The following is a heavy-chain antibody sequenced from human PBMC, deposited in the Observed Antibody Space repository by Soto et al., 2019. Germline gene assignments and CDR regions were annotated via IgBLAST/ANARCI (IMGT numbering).Heavy chain of an antibody. D-gene: IGHD6-6*01. CDR2: ISWNSGNI. J-gene: IGHJ5*02. Sequence: GGSLRLSCAASGFSFDGYAMNWVRQPPGKGLEWVSGISWNSGNIDYADSVKGRFTISRDNAKNSLYLQMSSLRAEDTALYYCVKASTYSSSQGWFDPWGQGTMVTVSS. CDR3: VKASTYSSSQGWFDP. V-gene: IGHV3-9*01. CDR1: GFSFDGYA.